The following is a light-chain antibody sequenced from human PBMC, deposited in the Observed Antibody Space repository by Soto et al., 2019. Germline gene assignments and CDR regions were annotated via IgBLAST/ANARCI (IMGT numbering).Light chain of an antibody. CDR1: RSISSPY. CDR2: GAP. Sequence: EIVLTQSPGTLSLSPGERATLSCRVSRSISSPYLSWTQQKPGHAPSLLVAGAPSRATVAPDRFSGSGSGTEFTLTLSSLQPEDFATFYCLKATTYPWTFGQAPKV. J-gene: IGKJ1*01. V-gene: IGKV3-20*01. CDR3: LKATTYPWT.